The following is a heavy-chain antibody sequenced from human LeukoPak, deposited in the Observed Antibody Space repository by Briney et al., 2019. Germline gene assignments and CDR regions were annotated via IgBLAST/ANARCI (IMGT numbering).Heavy chain of an antibody. D-gene: IGHD3-10*01. CDR1: GGSISSGVYY. CDR2: IYYGGST. Sequence: SQTLSLTCTVSGGSISSGVYYWSWIRQHPGKGLEWIGYIYYGGSTYSNPSLKSRLTMSVDISKNQFSLKLSSVTAADTAVYYCARGVKGLRGAFDIWGQGTMVTVSS. V-gene: IGHV4-31*03. CDR3: ARGVKGLRGAFDI. J-gene: IGHJ3*02.